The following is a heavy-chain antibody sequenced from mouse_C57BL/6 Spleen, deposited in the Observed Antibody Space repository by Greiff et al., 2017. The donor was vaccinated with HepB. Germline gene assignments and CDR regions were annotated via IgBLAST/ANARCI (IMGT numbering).Heavy chain of an antibody. CDR2: IDPEDGET. Sequence: EVKLEESGAELVKPGASVKLSCTASGFNIKDYYMHWVKQRTEQGLEWIGRIDPEDGETKYAPKFQGKATITADTSSNTAYLQLSSLTSEDTAVYYCARPDYGSSYYWYFDVWGTRTTVTVSS. CDR1: GFNIKDYY. D-gene: IGHD1-1*01. V-gene: IGHV14-2*01. CDR3: ARPDYGSSYYWYFDV. J-gene: IGHJ1*03.